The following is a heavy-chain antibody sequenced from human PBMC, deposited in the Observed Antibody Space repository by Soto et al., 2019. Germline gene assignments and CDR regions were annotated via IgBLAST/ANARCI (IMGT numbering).Heavy chain of an antibody. CDR1: GYTLTELS. Sequence: ASVKVSCKVSGYTLTELSMHWVRQAPGKGLEWMGGFDPEDGETIYAQKFQGRVTMTEDTSTDTAYMELSSLRSEDTAVYYCATSWVWGSYRLYCYYYYGMDVWGQGTTVTVPS. J-gene: IGHJ6*02. CDR2: FDPEDGET. V-gene: IGHV1-24*01. D-gene: IGHD3-16*02. CDR3: ATSWVWGSYRLYCYYYYGMDV.